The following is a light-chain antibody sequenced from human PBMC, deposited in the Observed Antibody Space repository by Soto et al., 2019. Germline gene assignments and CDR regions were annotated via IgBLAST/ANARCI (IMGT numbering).Light chain of an antibody. Sequence: EIVMTQSPDTLSVSPGERATLSCRASQSLNSHLAWYQQKPGQGPRLLIYATSTRATGISDRFSGSGSGTEFTLTINSLQSEDFAVYYCQQYDLWPITFGQGTQLEVK. CDR2: ATS. V-gene: IGKV3-15*01. CDR3: QQYDLWPIT. J-gene: IGKJ5*01. CDR1: QSLNSH.